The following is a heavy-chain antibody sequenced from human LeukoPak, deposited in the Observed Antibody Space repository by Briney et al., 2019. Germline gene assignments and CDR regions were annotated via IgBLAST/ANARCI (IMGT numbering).Heavy chain of an antibody. V-gene: IGHV4-30-2*01. D-gene: IGHD1-1*01. J-gene: IGHJ6*02. CDR1: GAAISSGGYS. CDR3: ARVNDDYHYGLDV. Sequence: PSETLSLTCAVSGAAISSGGYSWSWIRQPPGKGLEWIGYIYPGGSTYYNPSLKSRVTISVDRSKNQFSLKLSSVTAADTAVYYCARVNDDYHYGLDVWGQGTTVTVSS. CDR2: IYPGGST.